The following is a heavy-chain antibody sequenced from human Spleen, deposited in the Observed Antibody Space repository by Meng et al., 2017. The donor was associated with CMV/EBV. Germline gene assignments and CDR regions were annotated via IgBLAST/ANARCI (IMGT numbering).Heavy chain of an antibody. V-gene: IGHV3-11*01. CDR3: ARIVVVIPGAISYGMDV. CDR2: ITSRGTGT. J-gene: IGHJ6*02. D-gene: IGHD2-2*01. CDR1: ESIFSDYY. Sequence: GESLKISCAASESIFSDYYMTWIRQAPGKGLEWISYITSRGTGTIYADSVKGRFTISVDSATNSVYLQMNRLRAEDTAVYYCARIVVVIPGAISYGMDVWGQGTTVTVSS.